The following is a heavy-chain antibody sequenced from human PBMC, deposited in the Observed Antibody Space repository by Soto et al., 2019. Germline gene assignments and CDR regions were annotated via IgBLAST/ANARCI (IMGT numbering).Heavy chain of an antibody. CDR3: ARSRALYGVVLTGEWLEP. CDR2: ISSSGTDT. CDR1: GLSVTSDS. Sequence: SGGSLRLSCVLSGLSVTSDSFNFVRQAPGKGLQWVSYISSSGTDTHYADAVKARFTISRDNAKNSVFLQINSRRYEDTAMYFCARSRALYGVVLTGEWLEPWGPGPLVAVSS. D-gene: IGHD3-3*01. J-gene: IGHJ5*02. V-gene: IGHV3-21*05.